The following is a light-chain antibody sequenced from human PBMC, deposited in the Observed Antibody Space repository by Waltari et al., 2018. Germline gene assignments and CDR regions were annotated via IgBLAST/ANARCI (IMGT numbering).Light chain of an antibody. Sequence: SYVLTQPPSVSVAPGETARITCGGNNIESKSVHWYRQRQGQAPVVVISYDNDRAAGITERFSGSNSGNTATLTISRVEAGDEADYYCQVWDANTDPGVFGTGTEVTVL. CDR2: YDN. CDR1: NIESKS. CDR3: QVWDANTDPGV. J-gene: IGLJ1*01. V-gene: IGLV3-21*01.